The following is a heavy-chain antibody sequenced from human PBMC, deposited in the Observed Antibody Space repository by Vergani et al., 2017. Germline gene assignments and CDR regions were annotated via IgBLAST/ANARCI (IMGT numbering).Heavy chain of an antibody. D-gene: IGHD2-21*01. J-gene: IGHJ6*02. CDR3: TTDPLYCGDGLCYWLRDHHYYGMDV. Sequence: EVQLVESGGGIVKPGGSLRLSCVASGFSFRNAWMNWVRRTPGKGLEWVGRIKSTFVRGTTEYAASVKGRFTISRDDSKNTLLLQMNGLKTGDIRVYYCTTDPLYCGDGLCYWLRDHHYYGMDVWGQGSTVTVSS. CDR1: GFSFRNAW. V-gene: IGHV3-15*07. CDR2: IKSTFVRGTT.